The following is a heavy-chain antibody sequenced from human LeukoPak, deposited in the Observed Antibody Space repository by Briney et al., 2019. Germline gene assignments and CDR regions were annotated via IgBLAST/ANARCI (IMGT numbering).Heavy chain of an antibody. Sequence: ASVKVSCKASGYTFTSYGISWVRQAPGQGLEWMGWISAYNGYTNYAQKFQFRVTMTTDTSTSTAYMELRSLTSDDTAVYYCARDKAVTTEVTQYFQHWGQGTLVTVSS. CDR2: ISAYNGYT. D-gene: IGHD4-11*01. V-gene: IGHV1-18*01. CDR3: ARDKAVTTEVTQYFQH. CDR1: GYTFTSYG. J-gene: IGHJ1*01.